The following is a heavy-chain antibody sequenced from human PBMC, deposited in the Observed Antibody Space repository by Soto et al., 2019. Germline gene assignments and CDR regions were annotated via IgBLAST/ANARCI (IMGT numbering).Heavy chain of an antibody. J-gene: IGHJ6*02. CDR2: IRSKAYGGTT. D-gene: IGHD3-22*01. CDR1: GFTFGDYA. V-gene: IGHV3-49*03. CDR3: TRDYPSYLLRGYIFPDYYHGMDV. Sequence: TGGSLRLSCTASGFTFGDYAMSWFRQAPGKGLEWVGFIRSKAYGGTTEYAASVKGRFTISRDDSKSIAYLQMNSLKTEDTAVYYCTRDYPSYLLRGYIFPDYYHGMDVWGQGTTVTVSS.